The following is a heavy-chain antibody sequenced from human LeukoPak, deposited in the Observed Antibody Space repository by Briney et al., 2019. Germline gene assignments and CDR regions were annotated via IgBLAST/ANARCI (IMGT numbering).Heavy chain of an antibody. CDR3: ARQLGSGGWYYFDY. CDR2: IYYSGST. CDR1: GGSISSSSYY. Sequence: PSETLSLTCTVSGGSISSSSYYWGWIRQPPGKGLEWIGSIYYSGSTYYNPSLKSRVTISVDTSKNQFSLKLSSVTAADTAVYYCARQLGSGGWYYFDYWGQGTLVTVSS. V-gene: IGHV4-39*01. D-gene: IGHD6-19*01. J-gene: IGHJ4*02.